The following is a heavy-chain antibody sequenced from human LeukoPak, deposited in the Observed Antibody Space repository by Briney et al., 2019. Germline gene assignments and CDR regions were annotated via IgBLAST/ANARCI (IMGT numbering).Heavy chain of an antibody. V-gene: IGHV4-61*02. J-gene: IGHJ4*01. Sequence: SETLSLTCTVSGGSISSSSYYWSWIRQPAGMGLEWIGRIFADGKTSYNPSLKSRVTMSVDTSKSQFSLSLRSVTAADTAVYYCARGREYGDYFDYWGQGTLVSVSS. D-gene: IGHD4-17*01. CDR3: ARGREYGDYFDY. CDR1: GGSISSSSYY. CDR2: IFADGKT.